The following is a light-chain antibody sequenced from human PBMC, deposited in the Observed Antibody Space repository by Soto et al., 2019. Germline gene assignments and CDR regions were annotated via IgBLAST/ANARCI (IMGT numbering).Light chain of an antibody. CDR1: SGHSTYA. J-gene: IGLJ7*01. CDR2: VHSDGRH. CDR3: QTWGTGIRV. Sequence: QAVVTQSPSASASLGASVKLTCTLSSGHSTYAIAWHQQQPEKGPRFLMKVHSDGRHTKGDGIPDRFSGSSSGAERYLTISSLQSEDEADYYCQTWGTGIRVFGGGTQLTVL. V-gene: IGLV4-69*01.